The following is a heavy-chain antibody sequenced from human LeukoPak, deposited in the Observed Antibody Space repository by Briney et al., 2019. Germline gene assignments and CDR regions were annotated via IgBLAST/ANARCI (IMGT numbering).Heavy chain of an antibody. J-gene: IGHJ4*02. CDR3: AREDRYYYGSGSYYDY. Sequence: ASVKVSCKASGYTFTSYGISWVRQAPGQGLEWMGWISAYNGNTNYAQKLQGRVTMTTDTSTSTAYMELRSLRSDDTAVYYCAREDRYYYGSGSYYDYWGQGTLVTVSS. D-gene: IGHD3-10*01. CDR2: ISAYNGNT. V-gene: IGHV1-18*01. CDR1: GYTFTSYG.